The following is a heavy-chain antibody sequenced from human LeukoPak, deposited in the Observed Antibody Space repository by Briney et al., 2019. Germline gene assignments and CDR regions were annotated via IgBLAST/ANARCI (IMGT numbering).Heavy chain of an antibody. V-gene: IGHV3-21*01. D-gene: IGHD1-14*01. CDR3: ATETIGRHYDY. CDR1: GFSFSSSG. Sequence: GGSLRLSCAASGFSFSSSGINWVRQAPGKGLEWVSSIGSTGTDRYYADSVKGRFTISSDNAKNSLYLQMNSLRAEDTAVYYCATETIGRHYDYWGQGTLLTVSS. CDR2: IGSTGTDR. J-gene: IGHJ4*02.